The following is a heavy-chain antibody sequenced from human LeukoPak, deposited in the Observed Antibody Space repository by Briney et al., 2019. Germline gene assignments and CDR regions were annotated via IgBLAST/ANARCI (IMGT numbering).Heavy chain of an antibody. V-gene: IGHV1-18*01. D-gene: IGHD3-16*01. J-gene: IGHJ4*02. CDR2: ISGYNGDT. CDR3: ARHGGIGPKRDYFDY. Sequence: GASVKVSCKASGYFFTSCGINWLRQAPGQGLEWMGWISGYNGDTNYAQNFQGRVTMTTETSTNTAYMELRTLTSGDTAIYYCARHGGIGPKRDYFDYWGPGTLVTVSS. CDR1: GYFFTSCG.